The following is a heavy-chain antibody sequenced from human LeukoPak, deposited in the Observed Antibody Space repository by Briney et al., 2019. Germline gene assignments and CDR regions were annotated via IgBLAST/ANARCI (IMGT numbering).Heavy chain of an antibody. CDR3: ALESDLSVEFFNY. CDR2: IDPSDSYT. CDR1: GYSFTSYW. V-gene: IGHV5-10-1*01. D-gene: IGHD2-21*02. Sequence: GESLKISCKGSGYSFTSYWISWVRQMPGKGLEWMGRIDPSDSYTNYSPSFQGHVTISADKSISTAYLQWSSLKASDTAMYYCALESDLSVEFFNYWGQGTLVTVSS. J-gene: IGHJ4*02.